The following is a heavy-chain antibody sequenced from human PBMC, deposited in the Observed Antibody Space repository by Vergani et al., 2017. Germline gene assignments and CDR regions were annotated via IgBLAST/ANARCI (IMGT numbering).Heavy chain of an antibody. V-gene: IGHV3-23*01. CDR3: AKCLGAYYYYGMDV. D-gene: IGHD3-16*01. J-gene: IGHJ6*02. CDR1: GFTFSSYA. Sequence: EVQLLESGGGLVQPGGSLRLSCAASGFTFSSYAMSWVRQAPGKGLEWVSAISGSGGSTYYADSVKGRFTISRDNAKNTLYLQMNSLRAEDTAVYYCAKCLGAYYYYGMDVWGQGTTVTVSS. CDR2: ISGSGGST.